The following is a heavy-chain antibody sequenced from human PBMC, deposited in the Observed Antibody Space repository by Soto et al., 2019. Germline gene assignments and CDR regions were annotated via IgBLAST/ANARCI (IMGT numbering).Heavy chain of an antibody. CDR3: AREGVFGLVKIVPPDY. J-gene: IGHJ4*02. D-gene: IGHD3-3*01. V-gene: IGHV3-30*03. CDR1: GFGFSSYG. CDR2: ISFDGSTQ. Sequence: VQLLESGAGVAQPGMSLRLSCRASGFGFSSYGMLWVRQAPGKGPEWVAFISFDGSTQYYADSVRGRFTISRDNSENTLYLQLDILRVEDTAMYYCAREGVFGLVKIVPPDYWGQGAQVTVSA.